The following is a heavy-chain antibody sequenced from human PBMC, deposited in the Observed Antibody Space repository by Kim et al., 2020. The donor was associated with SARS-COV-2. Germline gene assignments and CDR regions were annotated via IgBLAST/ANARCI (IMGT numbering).Heavy chain of an antibody. CDR1: GFTFSSYG. CDR3: AKGDNSSEACLDY. J-gene: IGHJ4*02. Sequence: GGSLRLSCAASGFTFSSYGMHWVRQAPGKGLEWVAVISYDGSNKYYADSVKGRFTISRDNSKNTLYLQMNSLRAEDTAVYYCAKGDNSSEACLDYWGQGTLVTVSS. CDR2: ISYDGSNK. V-gene: IGHV3-30*18. D-gene: IGHD1-20*01.